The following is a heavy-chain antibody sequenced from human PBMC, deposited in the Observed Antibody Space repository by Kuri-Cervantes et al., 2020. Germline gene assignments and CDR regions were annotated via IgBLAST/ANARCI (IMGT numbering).Heavy chain of an antibody. Sequence: GESLKISCKGSGNSFTSYWIGWVRQMPGKGLEWMGIIYPGESDTRYSPSFQGQVTISADKSISTAYLQWSSLKASDTAMYYCARHAYYYDSSGYYIFDYWGQGTLVTVSS. CDR3: ARHAYYYDSSGYYIFDY. D-gene: IGHD3-22*01. CDR2: IYPGESDT. V-gene: IGHV5-51*01. CDR1: GNSFTSYW. J-gene: IGHJ4*02.